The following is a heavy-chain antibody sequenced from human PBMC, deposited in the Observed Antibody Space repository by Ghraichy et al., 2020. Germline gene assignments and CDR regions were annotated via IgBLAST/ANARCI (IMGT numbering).Heavy chain of an antibody. Sequence: SETLSLTCAVSGYSISSAYYWGWIRQPPGKGLEWIGSLYHSGSTYYNPSLKSRVTISVDTSKNPFSLKLNSVTAADTAVYYCAGISDYLNYWGQGALVTVSS. J-gene: IGHJ4*02. D-gene: IGHD3-10*01. CDR1: GYSISSAYY. CDR2: LYHSGST. V-gene: IGHV4-38-2*01. CDR3: AGISDYLNY.